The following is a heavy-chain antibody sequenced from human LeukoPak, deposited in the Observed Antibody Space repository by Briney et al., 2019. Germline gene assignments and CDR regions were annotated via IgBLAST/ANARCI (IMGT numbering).Heavy chain of an antibody. CDR3: AREGDSSGFYY. V-gene: IGHV4-61*02. J-gene: IGHJ4*02. CDR2: IYTSGST. CDR1: GGSISSGSYY. Sequence: SETLSLTCTVSGGSISSGSYYWSWIRQPAGKGLEWIGRIYTSGSTNYNPSLKSRVTISVDTSKNQFSLTLSSVTAADTAVYYCAREGDSSGFYYWGQGTLVTVSS. D-gene: IGHD6-19*01.